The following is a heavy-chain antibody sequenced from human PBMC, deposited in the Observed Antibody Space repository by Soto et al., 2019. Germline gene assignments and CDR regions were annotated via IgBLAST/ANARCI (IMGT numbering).Heavy chain of an antibody. CDR1: GGSISSYY. D-gene: IGHD1-26*01. J-gene: IGHJ5*02. CDR2: IYYSGST. Sequence: PXATLSLTCTVCGGSISSYYWSWIRQPPGKGLEWIGYIYYSGSTNYNPSLKSRVTISVDTSKNQFSLKLSSVTAADTAVYYCERGYLATDNWFDPCGQRTLVTVSS. CDR3: ERGYLATDNWFDP. V-gene: IGHV4-59*01.